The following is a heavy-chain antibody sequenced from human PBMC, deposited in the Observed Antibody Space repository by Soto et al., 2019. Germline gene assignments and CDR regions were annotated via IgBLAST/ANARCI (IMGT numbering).Heavy chain of an antibody. J-gene: IGHJ4*02. CDR1: GGSFRGYY. V-gene: IGHV4-34*01. Sequence: ETLSLTCAVYGGSFRGYYWSWIRQPPGKGLEWIGEINHSGSTNYNPSLKSRVTISVDTSKNQFSLKLSSVTAADTAVYYCARMFGVGATRKGFHYWCPAPLVTVSS. CDR3: ARMFGVGATRKGFHY. D-gene: IGHD1-26*01. CDR2: INHSGST.